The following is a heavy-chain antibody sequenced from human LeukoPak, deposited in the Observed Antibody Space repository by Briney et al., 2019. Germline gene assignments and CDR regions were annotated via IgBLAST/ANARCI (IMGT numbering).Heavy chain of an antibody. J-gene: IGHJ6*02. D-gene: IGHD3-10*01. Sequence: PSETLSLTCAVYGGSFSGYYWSWIRQPPGKGLEWIGEINHSGSTNYNPSLKSRVTISEDTSKNQSSLKLSSVTAADTAVYYCARRRGQGSGSYFHYYYYGMDVWGQGTTVTVSS. CDR1: GGSFSGYY. CDR3: ARRRGQGSGSYFHYYYYGMDV. V-gene: IGHV4-34*01. CDR2: INHSGST.